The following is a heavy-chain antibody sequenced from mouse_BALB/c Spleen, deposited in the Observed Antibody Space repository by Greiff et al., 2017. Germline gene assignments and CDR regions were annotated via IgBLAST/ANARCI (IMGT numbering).Heavy chain of an antibody. D-gene: IGHD2-14*01. V-gene: IGHV14-1*01. CDR3: TYRCDDDRDY. Sequence: VQLQQSGAELVRPGASVKLSCTASGFNIKDYYMHWVKQRPEQGLEWIGWIDPENGDTEYAPKFQGKATMTADTSSNTAYLQLSSLTSEDTAVYCCTYRCDDDRDYWGQGTSVTVSS. CDR1: GFNIKDYY. J-gene: IGHJ4*01. CDR2: IDPENGDT.